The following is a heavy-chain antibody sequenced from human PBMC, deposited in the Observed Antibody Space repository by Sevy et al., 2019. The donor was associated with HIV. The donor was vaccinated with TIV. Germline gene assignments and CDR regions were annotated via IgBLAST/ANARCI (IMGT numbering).Heavy chain of an antibody. CDR3: AKHPRIAAAGTDY. CDR2: ISGSGGST. J-gene: IGHJ4*02. V-gene: IGHV3-23*01. Sequence: GGSLRLSCAASGFTFSSYAMSWVRQAPGKGLEWVSAISGSGGSTYYADSVKGRFTISRDNCKNTLYLQMNSLSAEDTAVYYCAKHPRIAAAGTDYWGQGTLVTVSS. D-gene: IGHD6-13*01. CDR1: GFTFSSYA.